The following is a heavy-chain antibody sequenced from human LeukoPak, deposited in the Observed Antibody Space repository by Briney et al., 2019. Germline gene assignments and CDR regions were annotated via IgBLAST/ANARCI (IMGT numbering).Heavy chain of an antibody. V-gene: IGHV4-59*01. D-gene: IGHD3-22*01. CDR2: IYSSGST. CDR1: GDSIRNNY. CDR3: ARSYDSRGYYYYGMDV. Sequence: SETLSLTCSVSGDSIRNNYWSWIRQPPGQGLEWIGYIYSSGSTTYNPSLKSRITISVDTSKNQFSLNLSSVTAADTAVYYCARSYDSRGYYYYGMDVWGQGTTVTVSS. J-gene: IGHJ6*02.